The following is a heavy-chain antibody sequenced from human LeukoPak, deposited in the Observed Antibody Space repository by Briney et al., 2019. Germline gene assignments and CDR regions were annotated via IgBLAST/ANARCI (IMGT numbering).Heavy chain of an antibody. CDR1: GFTFSSYA. CDR2: INGSGGRT. V-gene: IGHV3-23*01. J-gene: IGHJ4*02. CDR3: AKGPFFDY. Sequence: PGGSLRLSCAASGFTFSSYAMTWVRQAPGKGLEWVSGINGSGGRTYYAVSVKGRFTISRDNSKNTLYLQMNSLRAEDTAIYYCAKGPFFDYWGQGTLVTVSS.